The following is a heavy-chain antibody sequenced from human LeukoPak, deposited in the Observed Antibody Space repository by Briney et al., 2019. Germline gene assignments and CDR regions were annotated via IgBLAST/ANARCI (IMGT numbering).Heavy chain of an antibody. D-gene: IGHD1-26*01. CDR1: GFIFSSYW. CDR3: GRAVGGNVFDY. Sequence: GGSLRLSCAASGFIFSSYWMHWVRQAPGKGLVWVSRIDSDGTSTRYADSVKGRFTISRDNAKNTLYLQMNSLRAEDTAVYYCGRAVGGNVFDYWGQGTQVTVAS. CDR2: IDSDGTST. J-gene: IGHJ4*02. V-gene: IGHV3-74*01.